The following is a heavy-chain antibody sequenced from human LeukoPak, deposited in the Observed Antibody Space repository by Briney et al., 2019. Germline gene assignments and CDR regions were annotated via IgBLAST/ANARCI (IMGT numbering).Heavy chain of an antibody. J-gene: IGHJ3*02. V-gene: IGHV1-2*02. CDR2: INPNSGGT. CDR1: GYTFSDYY. CDR3: ARVKYYYDSPSAFDI. D-gene: IGHD3-22*01. Sequence: ASVRVSCKASGYTFSDYYMHWVRQAPGQGLEWMGWINPNSGGTNYAQKFQGRVTMTRDTSISTAYMELSRLRSDDTAVYYCARVKYYYDSPSAFDIWGQGTMVTVSS.